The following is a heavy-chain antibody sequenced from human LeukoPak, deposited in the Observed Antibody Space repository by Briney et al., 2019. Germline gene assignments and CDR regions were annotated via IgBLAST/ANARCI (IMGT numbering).Heavy chain of an antibody. CDR1: GGSISSYY. J-gene: IGHJ4*02. CDR2: IYYSGTT. D-gene: IGHD6-13*01. Sequence: PSETLCLTCTVSGGSISSYYWSWIRQPPGKGLEWIGYIYYSGTTNYNPSLKSRVTISVDTSKNQFSLKLSSVTAADTAVYYCARGVYIPAAQYGYWGQGTLVTVSS. CDR3: ARGVYIPAAQYGY. V-gene: IGHV4-59*13.